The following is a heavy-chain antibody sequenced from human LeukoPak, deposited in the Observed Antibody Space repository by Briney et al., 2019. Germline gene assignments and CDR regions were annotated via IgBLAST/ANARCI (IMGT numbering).Heavy chain of an antibody. CDR2: ISGSGGST. CDR1: GFTFSSYA. V-gene: IGHV3-23*01. D-gene: IGHD3-3*01. CDR3: AKDVYDFWSGFDY. Sequence: VQPGGSRTLSCAASGFTFSSYAMSWVRQAPGKGLEWASTISGSGGSTYYADSAKGRFTISRDNSKNTLYLQMNSLRAEDTAVYYCAKDVYDFWSGFDYWGQGTLVTVSS. J-gene: IGHJ4*02.